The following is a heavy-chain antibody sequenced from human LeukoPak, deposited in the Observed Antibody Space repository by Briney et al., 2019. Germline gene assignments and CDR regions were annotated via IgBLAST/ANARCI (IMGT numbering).Heavy chain of an antibody. CDR2: IYGGGDT. J-gene: IGHJ1*01. Sequence: GGSLRLSCEASGITVSDKYMSWVRQAPGKGLECVSLIYGGGDTYYADSVKGRFTISRDNSKNTLYLQMNSLRAEDTAVHYCAVLTSGWRFQHWGQGTLVTVSS. D-gene: IGHD6-19*01. CDR1: GITVSDKY. CDR3: AVLTSGWRFQH. V-gene: IGHV3-53*01.